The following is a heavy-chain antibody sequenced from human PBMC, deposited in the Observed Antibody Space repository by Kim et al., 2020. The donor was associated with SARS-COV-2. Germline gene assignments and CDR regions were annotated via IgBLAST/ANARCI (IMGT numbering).Heavy chain of an antibody. Sequence: ASVKVSCKASGYTFTSYYMHWLRQAPGQGLEWMGIINPTGGSTSYAQKFQGRVTMTRDTSTSTVYMELSSLRSEDTAVYYCARGYHCSGDSCSSTYYLDYWGQGTLVTVSS. J-gene: IGHJ4*02. CDR3: ARGYHCSGDSCSSTYYLDY. CDR2: INPTGGST. D-gene: IGHD2-15*01. V-gene: IGHV1-46*01. CDR1: GYTFTSYY.